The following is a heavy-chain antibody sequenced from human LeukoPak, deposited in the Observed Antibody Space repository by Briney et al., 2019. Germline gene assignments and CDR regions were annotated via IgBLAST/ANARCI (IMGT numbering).Heavy chain of an antibody. CDR3: AKVGCWAIVGVVYFDY. Sequence: PGGSLRLSCAASGFTFDDYAMHWVRQAPGKGLEWVSLISWDGGSTYYADSVKGRFTISRDNSKNSLYLQMNSLRAEDTALYYCAKVGCWAIVGVVYFDYWGQGTLVTVSS. CDR2: ISWDGGST. J-gene: IGHJ4*02. CDR1: GFTFDDYA. D-gene: IGHD3-16*01. V-gene: IGHV3-43D*03.